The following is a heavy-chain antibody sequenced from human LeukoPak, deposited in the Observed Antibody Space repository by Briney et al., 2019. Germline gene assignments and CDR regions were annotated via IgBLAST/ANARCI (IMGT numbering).Heavy chain of an antibody. CDR1: GYTFTNYG. Sequence: GASVKVSCKASGYTFTNYGITWVQQAPGQGLEWMGWISGHRGNTKYAQNFQGRVTMTIDTSTSTAYMDLRSLRSDDTAIYFCARSDLATITAGPFEYWGQGTLVAVSS. CDR2: ISGHRGNT. CDR3: ARSDLATITAGPFEY. J-gene: IGHJ4*02. V-gene: IGHV1-18*01. D-gene: IGHD5-12*01.